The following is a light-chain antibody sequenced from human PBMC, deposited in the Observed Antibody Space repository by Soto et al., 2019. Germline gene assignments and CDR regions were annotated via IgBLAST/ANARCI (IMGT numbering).Light chain of an antibody. CDR1: QSISNW. Sequence: DIQMTQSPSTLSASVGDRVTITCRASQSISNWLAWYQQRPGKAPKLLIYRASSLQSGVPSRFSGSGSGTEFTLTVSSLQPDDFATYYCQESYSTPAGTFGQGTKVDIK. V-gene: IGKV1-5*03. J-gene: IGKJ1*01. CDR3: QESYSTPAGT. CDR2: RAS.